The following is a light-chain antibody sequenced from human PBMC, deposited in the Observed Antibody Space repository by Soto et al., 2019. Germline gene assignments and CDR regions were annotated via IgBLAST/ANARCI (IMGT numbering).Light chain of an antibody. CDR1: HNIRNN. Sequence: VVLTQSPATLSVSPGETVTLSCRASHNIRNNLAWYQHKPGQAPRLLISYASSGATGVPGRFSGSGSGTEFALTISSLQSEDSAVYYCQRFYNWPVTFGGGTKV. V-gene: IGKV3-15*01. J-gene: IGKJ4*01. CDR2: YAS. CDR3: QRFYNWPVT.